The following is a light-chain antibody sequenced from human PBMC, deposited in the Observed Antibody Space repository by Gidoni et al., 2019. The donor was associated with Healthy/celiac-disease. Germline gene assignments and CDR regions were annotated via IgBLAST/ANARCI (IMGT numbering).Light chain of an antibody. CDR2: VAS. V-gene: IGKV3-15*01. J-gene: IGKJ4*01. Sequence: EIVMTQSPATLSVSPGESATLSCRSRQSVNSNLAWYQQKPGQAPRLLISVASTRATGIPARFIGRGSVTAFTLTTRSLQSVDFAVYYCQQYNNWPPLTFGGGTKVEIK. CDR3: QQYNNWPPLT. CDR1: QSVNSN.